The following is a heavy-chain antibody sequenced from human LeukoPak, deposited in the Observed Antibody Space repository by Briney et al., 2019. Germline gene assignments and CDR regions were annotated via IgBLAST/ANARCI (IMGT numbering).Heavy chain of an antibody. V-gene: IGHV3-48*03. CDR1: GSIFSSYE. Sequence: GGSLILSCAASGSIFSSYEMNWVRAAPGEGVEGVSYISSTGSTIYYADSVNGRFTISRDNAKNSLYLQMKSLRAEDTAVYYCASRVPGGTGFFDYWGQGTLVTVSS. CDR3: ASRVPGGTGFFDY. J-gene: IGHJ4*02. D-gene: IGHD3-10*01. CDR2: ISSTGSTI.